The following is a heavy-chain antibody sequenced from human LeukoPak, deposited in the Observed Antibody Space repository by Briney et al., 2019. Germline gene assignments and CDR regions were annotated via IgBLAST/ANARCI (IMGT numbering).Heavy chain of an antibody. V-gene: IGHV3-53*01. J-gene: IGHJ2*01. CDR3: ARGGGSYYVFPGYFDL. D-gene: IGHD1-26*01. Sequence: PGGSLRLSCAASGFTVSSNYMSWVRQDPGKGLEWVSVIYSGGSTYYADSVKGRFTISRDNSKNTLYLQMNSLRAEDTAVYYCARGGGSYYVFPGYFDLWGRGTLVTVSS. CDR1: GFTVSSNY. CDR2: IYSGGST.